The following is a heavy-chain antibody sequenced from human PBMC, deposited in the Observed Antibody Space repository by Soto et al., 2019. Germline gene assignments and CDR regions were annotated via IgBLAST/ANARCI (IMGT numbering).Heavy chain of an antibody. D-gene: IGHD5-12*01. V-gene: IGHV4-30-4*01. CDR3: ARDIVATIFHFDY. Sequence: PSETLSLTCTVSGGSISSGDYYWSWIRQPPGKGLEWIGYIYYSGSTYYNPSLKSRVTISVDTSKNQFSLKLSSVTAADTAVYYCARDIVATIFHFDYWGQGTLVTVSS. CDR1: GGSISSGDYY. J-gene: IGHJ4*02. CDR2: IYYSGST.